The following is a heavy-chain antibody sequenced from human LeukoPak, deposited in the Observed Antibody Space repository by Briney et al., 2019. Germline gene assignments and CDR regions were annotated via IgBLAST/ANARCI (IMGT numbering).Heavy chain of an antibody. Sequence: AGGSLRLSCAASGFIVSHNYMTWVRQAPGKGLEWISVIYIDGTTYYADSVKGRFTISRDQANNTLYLQMNTLRDEDTAVYYCVRGPRYIFYWGQGTLVSVSS. CDR3: VRGPRYIFY. J-gene: IGHJ4*02. CDR1: GFIVSHNY. D-gene: IGHD1-14*01. CDR2: IYIDGTT. V-gene: IGHV3-53*01.